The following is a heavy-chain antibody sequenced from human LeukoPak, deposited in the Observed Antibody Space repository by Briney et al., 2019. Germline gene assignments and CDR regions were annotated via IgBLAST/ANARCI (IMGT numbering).Heavy chain of an antibody. Sequence: SETLSLTCTVSGGSISSYYWSWIRQPAGKGLEWIGRIYTSGSTNYNPSLKSRVTMSVDTSKNQFSLKLSSLTAADTAVYYCARDLPFWSGYLYFDLWGRGTLVTVSS. CDR3: ARDLPFWSGYLYFDL. D-gene: IGHD3-3*01. CDR1: GGSISSYY. J-gene: IGHJ2*01. CDR2: IYTSGST. V-gene: IGHV4-4*07.